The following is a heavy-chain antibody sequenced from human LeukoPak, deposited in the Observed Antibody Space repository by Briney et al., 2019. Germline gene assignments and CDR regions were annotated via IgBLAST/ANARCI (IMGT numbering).Heavy chain of an antibody. CDR1: GFTVRDYY. J-gene: IGHJ4*02. Sequence: GGSLRLSRVASGFTVRDYYMSWVRQASGKGLEGVSLLDSDDTTIYADFVEGQFTIYRDHSNNPIYPHITTPQGEDTELYYCPRGGAFYWYPRCWDQRPLATVSS. V-gene: IGHV3-53*01. D-gene: IGHD3-9*01. CDR2: LDSDDTT. CDR3: PRGGAFYWYPRC.